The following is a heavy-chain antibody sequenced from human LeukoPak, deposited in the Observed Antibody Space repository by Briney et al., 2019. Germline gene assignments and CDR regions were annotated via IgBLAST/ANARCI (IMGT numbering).Heavy chain of an antibody. Sequence: AGGSLRLSCAASGFTFSSYAMYWVRQAPGKGLEWASGISGGGGSTYYADSVKGRFTISRDNSKNTLYLQMNSLRAEDTAVYYCAKDDSPGKEWLEVIDYWGQGTLVTVSS. J-gene: IGHJ4*02. V-gene: IGHV3-23*01. D-gene: IGHD3-3*01. CDR3: AKDDSPGKEWLEVIDY. CDR2: ISGGGGST. CDR1: GFTFSSYA.